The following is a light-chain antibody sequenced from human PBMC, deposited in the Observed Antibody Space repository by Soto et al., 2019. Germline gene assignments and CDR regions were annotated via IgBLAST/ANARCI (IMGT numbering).Light chain of an antibody. CDR1: ETVATN. CDR3: QYYDNWRLS. J-gene: IGKJ4*01. CDR2: GAS. V-gene: IGKV3-15*01. Sequence: EVMLIQSPATLSMSPGERATLSCRASETVATNLAWYQQKPGQAPRLLISGASTRAAGISDRFSGGGSDTEFTLTISTLQSEDFAVYYCQYYDNWRLSFGGGTTVEIK.